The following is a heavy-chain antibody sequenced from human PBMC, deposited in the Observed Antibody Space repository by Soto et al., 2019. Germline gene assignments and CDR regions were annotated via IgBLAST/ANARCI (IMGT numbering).Heavy chain of an antibody. CDR2: VYYTGTT. CDR3: ARDLAAVPSAFDY. V-gene: IGHV4-59*01. J-gene: IGHJ4*02. CDR1: GGSISGYF. D-gene: IGHD6-13*01. Sequence: QVQLQESGPGLLKPSETLSLTCTVSGGSISGYFYFWVRQPPGEGLEWLRSVYYTGTTDYNPSLKSRVTISMATSKTHFSLNLRSVTTPDTAVYYGARDLAAVPSAFDYWGRGTLVTVSS.